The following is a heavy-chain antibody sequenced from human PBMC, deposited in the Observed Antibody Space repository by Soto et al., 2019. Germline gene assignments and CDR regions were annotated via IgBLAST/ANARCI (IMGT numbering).Heavy chain of an antibody. CDR3: AREEDDRKNTNWFDP. Sequence: APVKVSSKASRYTFTSYGISWVRQAPGQGLERMGWISAYNGNTNYAQKLQGRVTMTTDTSTSTAYMELRSLRSDDTAVYYCAREEDDRKNTNWFDPWGQGTLVTVSS. CDR2: ISAYNGNT. J-gene: IGHJ5*02. CDR1: RYTFTSYG. D-gene: IGHD1-1*01. V-gene: IGHV1-18*01.